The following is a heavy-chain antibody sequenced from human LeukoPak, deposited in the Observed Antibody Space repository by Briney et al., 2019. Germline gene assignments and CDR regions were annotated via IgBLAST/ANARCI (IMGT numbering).Heavy chain of an antibody. V-gene: IGHV4-4*07. CDR3: ARAGYTISSYRFDY. Sequence: PSETPSLNPSVSGGSISSYWWSWIRQPAGKGLEFIGRIYTTGRTNYNPSLKSRVSMSVDTSKNKFSLELRSVTAADTAVYFCARAGYTISSYRFDYWGQGALVTVSS. CDR2: IYTTGRT. J-gene: IGHJ4*02. CDR1: GGSISSYW. D-gene: IGHD3-16*02.